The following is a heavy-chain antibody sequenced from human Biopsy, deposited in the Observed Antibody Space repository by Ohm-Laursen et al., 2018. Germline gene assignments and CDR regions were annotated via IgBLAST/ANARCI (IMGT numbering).Heavy chain of an antibody. D-gene: IGHD6-19*01. CDR3: ARGRRTSGWPYFDN. CDR2: IYSGGNT. Sequence: TLSLTCTVSGGSIGSFFWSWIRQSPGQGLEYIGFIYSGGNTNYNPSLKDRVTMSVDTSKNQFYLKLYSVTAADTAVYYCARGRRTSGWPYFDNWGQGALVIVSP. J-gene: IGHJ4*02. CDR1: GGSIGSFF. V-gene: IGHV4-59*01.